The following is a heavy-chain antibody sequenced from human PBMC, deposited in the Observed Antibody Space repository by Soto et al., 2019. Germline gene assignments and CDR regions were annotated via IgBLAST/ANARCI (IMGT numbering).Heavy chain of an antibody. Sequence: QVQLVESGGGVVQPGRSLRLSCAGSGFTFSAYGMDWVRQAPGKGLEWVAVISYDVSNKYYADSGKSRFTISRDNSKNTLYLQMNSLRAEDTAVYYCAKDRMGAGVRGYFDYWGQGTLVTVSS. CDR2: ISYDVSNK. J-gene: IGHJ4*02. CDR3: AKDRMGAGVRGYFDY. CDR1: GFTFSAYG. V-gene: IGHV3-30*18. D-gene: IGHD3-10*01.